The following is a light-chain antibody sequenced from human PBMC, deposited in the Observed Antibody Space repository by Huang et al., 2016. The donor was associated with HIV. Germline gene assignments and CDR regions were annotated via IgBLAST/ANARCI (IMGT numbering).Light chain of an antibody. CDR3: QQYNNWRSS. J-gene: IGKJ4*01. CDR1: RSVSSN. CDR2: GSS. V-gene: IGKV3-15*01. Sequence: IVMTQSPATLSVSPGERVTVSCRATRSVSSNLAWYQQRPGQAPRLRIDGSSTRAPGVPARFSGSGSGTDVSLTISSLQSEDCALYYCQQYNNWRSSFGGGTRVDI.